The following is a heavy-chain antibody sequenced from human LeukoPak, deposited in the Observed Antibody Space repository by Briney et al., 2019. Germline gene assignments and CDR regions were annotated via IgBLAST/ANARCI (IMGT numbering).Heavy chain of an antibody. D-gene: IGHD6-19*01. CDR2: INHSGST. CDR1: GGSFSGYY. J-gene: IGHJ4*02. Sequence: SETLSLTCAVYGGSFSGYYWSWIRQPPGKGLEWIGEINHSGSTNYNPSLKSRVTISVDTPKNQFSLKLSSVTAADTAVYYCARFVVGQWLINYWGQGALVTVSS. V-gene: IGHV4-34*01. CDR3: ARFVVGQWLINY.